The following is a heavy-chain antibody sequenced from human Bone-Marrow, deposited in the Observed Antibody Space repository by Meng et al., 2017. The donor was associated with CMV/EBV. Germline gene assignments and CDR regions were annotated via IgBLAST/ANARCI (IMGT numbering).Heavy chain of an antibody. D-gene: IGHD2-21*01. J-gene: IGHJ4*02. V-gene: IGHV3-21*06. CDR2: ITVDYT. Sequence: GESLKISCTASGFTLRSYSMNWFRQAPGKGLEWDSSITVDYTSYAESVKGRFTISSNNAENSLFLQMNSLRAEDTAVYYCTRDVHYYCDGDCYYFDVWGQGSLVTVSS. CDR3: TRDVHYYCDGDCYYFDV. CDR1: GFTLRSYS.